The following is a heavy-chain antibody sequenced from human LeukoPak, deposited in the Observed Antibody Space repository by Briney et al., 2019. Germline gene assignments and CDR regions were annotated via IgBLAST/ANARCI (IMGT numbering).Heavy chain of an antibody. V-gene: IGHV3-23*01. CDR2: ISDSGGST. CDR3: ARSISGGEDC. CDR1: GFTFSSYA. J-gene: IGHJ1*01. D-gene: IGHD6-19*01. Sequence: SGGSLSLACSASGFTFSSYAMHWVRQAPGKGLEWVSAISDSGGSTYHADSVKGRFTISRDNSKNTLYLQMNSLRAEDTAVYYCARSISGGEDCWGQGTLVTVSS.